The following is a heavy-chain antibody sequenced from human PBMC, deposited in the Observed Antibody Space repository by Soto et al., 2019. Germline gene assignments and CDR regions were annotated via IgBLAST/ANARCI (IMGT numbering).Heavy chain of an antibody. V-gene: IGHV1-18*01. CDR3: ARDDCSGGSCYRPLDY. D-gene: IGHD2-15*01. CDR2: ISGYNGNT. J-gene: IGHJ4*02. CDR1: GYTFPSYG. Sequence: ASVKVSCKASGYTFPSYGISWVRPAPGQGLEWMGWISGYNGNTNYAQMLQGRVTMTTDTSTSTAYMELRSLRSDDTAVYYCARDDCSGGSCYRPLDYWGQGTLVTVSS.